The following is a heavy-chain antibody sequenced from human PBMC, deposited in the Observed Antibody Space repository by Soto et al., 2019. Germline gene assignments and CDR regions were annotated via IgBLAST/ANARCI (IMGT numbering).Heavy chain of an antibody. CDR1: GGTFSRYA. J-gene: IGHJ2*01. Sequence: QVQLVQSGAEVKKYGSSVKVSCKASGGTFSRYAISWVRQAPGQGLEWMGGITPMFGTANYAQKFQGRVTITADESTSTAYMELSSLRSDDTAVYCCAQTLGLAVAGPGRFDLWGRGTLVTVSS. CDR3: AQTLGLAVAGPGRFDL. V-gene: IGHV1-69*12. D-gene: IGHD6-19*01. CDR2: ITPMFGTA.